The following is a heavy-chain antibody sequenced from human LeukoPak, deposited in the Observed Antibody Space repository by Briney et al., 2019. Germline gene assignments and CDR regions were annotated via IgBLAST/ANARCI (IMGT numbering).Heavy chain of an antibody. J-gene: IGHJ6*04. V-gene: IGHV4-61*02. CDR1: GGSISSGTYY. CDR2: IYTSGST. Sequence: PSETLSLTCTVSGGSISSGTYYWSWIRQPAGKGLEWIGRIYTSGSTNYNSSLKSRVTISVDTSKNQFSLKLSSVTAADTAVYYCARLGIVVVPAAPYLLDVWGKGTTVTISS. CDR3: ARLGIVVVPAAPYLLDV. D-gene: IGHD2-2*03.